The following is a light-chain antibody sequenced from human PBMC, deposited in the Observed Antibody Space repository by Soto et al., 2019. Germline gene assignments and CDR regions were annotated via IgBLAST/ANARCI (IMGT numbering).Light chain of an antibody. CDR3: QSYDSSLWV. J-gene: IGLJ3*02. CDR1: SSNIGAGYE. CDR2: GNS. V-gene: IGLV1-40*01. Sequence: QSVLTQPPSVSGAPGQRVTISCTGSSSNIGAGYEVHWYQQLPGTPPKHLIYGNSNRPSGVPDRFSGSKSGTSASLAITGLQAEDEAAYYCQSYDSSLWVFGGGTQRTV.